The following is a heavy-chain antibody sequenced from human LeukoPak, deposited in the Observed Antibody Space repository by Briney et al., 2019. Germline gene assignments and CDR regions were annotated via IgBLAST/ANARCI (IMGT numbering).Heavy chain of an antibody. CDR1: GFTFSSYG. D-gene: IGHD6-13*01. CDR3: AKDLACSSSWSPEIDY. V-gene: IGHV3-30*02. J-gene: IGHJ4*02. CDR2: IRYDGSNK. Sequence: PGGSLRLSCAASGFTFSSYGMHWVRQAPGKGLEWVAFIRYDGSNKYYADSVKGRFTISRDNSKNTLYLQMNSLRAEDTAVYYCAKDLACSSSWSPEIDYWGQGTLVTVSS.